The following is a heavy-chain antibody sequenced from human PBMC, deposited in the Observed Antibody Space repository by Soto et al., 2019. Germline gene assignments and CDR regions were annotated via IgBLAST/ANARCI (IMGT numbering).Heavy chain of an antibody. D-gene: IGHD1-26*01. J-gene: IGHJ4*02. CDR2: INNDGSTT. CDR1: GFTLSTYW. CDR3: ARVARGAWEVFDH. Sequence: EVQLVESGGGLVQPGGSLRLSCAASGFTLSTYWMHWVRQAPGKGLVWVSRINNDGSTTNYADAVKGRFTISRDNAKNTLYLQMNSLTAEDTAVYYCARVARGAWEVFDHWGQGTLVTVSS. V-gene: IGHV3-74*01.